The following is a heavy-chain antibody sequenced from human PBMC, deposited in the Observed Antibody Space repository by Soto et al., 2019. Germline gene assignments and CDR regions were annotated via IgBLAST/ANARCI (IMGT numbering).Heavy chain of an antibody. D-gene: IGHD2-8*01. J-gene: IGHJ6*02. CDR1: GGTFSSYA. CDR3: ARAQTGDIVLMVYAPPAYGMDV. V-gene: IGHV1-69*12. CDR2: IIPIFGTA. Sequence: QVQLVQSGAEVKKPGSSVKVSCKASGGTFSSYAISWVRQAPGQGLEWMGGIIPIFGTANYAQKFQGRVTISADESTSTAYMELSSLRSEDTAVYYCARAQTGDIVLMVYAPPAYGMDVWGQGTTVTVSS.